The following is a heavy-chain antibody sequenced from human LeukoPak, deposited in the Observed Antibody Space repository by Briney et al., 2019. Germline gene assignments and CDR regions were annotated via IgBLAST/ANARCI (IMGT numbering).Heavy chain of an antibody. D-gene: IGHD6-6*01. Sequence: PGGSLKLSCAASGFTFSGSAIHWVRQASGKGLEWVARIRSKRDTYAIAYSASVKGRFTISRDDSNNTAYLQMNSLKTEDTAVYYCTRRESQGSSTNWYFDLWGRGTLVTVSS. V-gene: IGHV3-73*01. CDR1: GFTFSGSA. CDR3: TRRESQGSSTNWYFDL. J-gene: IGHJ2*01. CDR2: IRSKRDTYAI.